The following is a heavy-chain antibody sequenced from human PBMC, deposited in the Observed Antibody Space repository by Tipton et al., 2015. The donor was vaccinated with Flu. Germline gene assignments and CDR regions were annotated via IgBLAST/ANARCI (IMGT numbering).Heavy chain of an antibody. Sequence: VQLVQSGGGLIQRGGSLRLSCVVSGFTVSSNYMTWVRQAPGKGLEWVSVIYSGGSTKYADSVKGRFTISRDNSKNTLYLQLNSLRAEDTAVYYCARSRTTSAPGPFDLWGQGTMVTVSS. D-gene: IGHD2-2*01. CDR1: GFTVSSNY. CDR3: ARSRTTSAPGPFDL. V-gene: IGHV3-53*01. CDR2: IYSGGST. J-gene: IGHJ3*01.